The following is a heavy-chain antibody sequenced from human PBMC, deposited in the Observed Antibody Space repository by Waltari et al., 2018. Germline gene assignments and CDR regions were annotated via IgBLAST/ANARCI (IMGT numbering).Heavy chain of an antibody. J-gene: IGHJ3*01. CDR2: VSYSGTT. V-gene: IGHV4-39*01. Sequence: QLQLQESGPRLVRPSETLSRICRVSGVAITINRHYWAWIRQSPGQGLEWIGTVSYSGTTYISQSLKSRVSVSRDTSKNQVSLILGSVTAADMAVYYCATYIGASVGTAAFDVWGQVTMVTVSS. CDR3: ATYIGASVGTAAFDV. CDR1: GVAITINRHY. D-gene: IGHD5-12*01.